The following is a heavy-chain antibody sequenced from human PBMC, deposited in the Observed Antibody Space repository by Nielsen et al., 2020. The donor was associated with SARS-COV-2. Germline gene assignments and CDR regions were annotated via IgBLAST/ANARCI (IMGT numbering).Heavy chain of an antibody. D-gene: IGHD3-3*01. Sequence: WVRQAPGQRLEWMGWINAGNGNTKYSQKFQGRVTITRDTSASTAYMELSSLRSEDTAVYYCASGDFWSGHASYYGMDVWGQGTTVTVSS. J-gene: IGHJ6*02. CDR3: ASGDFWSGHASYYGMDV. V-gene: IGHV1-3*01. CDR2: INAGNGNT.